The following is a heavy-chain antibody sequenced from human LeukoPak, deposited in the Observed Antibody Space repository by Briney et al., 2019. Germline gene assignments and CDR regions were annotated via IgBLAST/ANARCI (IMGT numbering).Heavy chain of an antibody. CDR2: IYSGGST. Sequence: GGSLRLSCAASGFTFSSYAMSWVRQAPGKGLEWVSVIYSGGSTYYADSVKGRFTISRDNSKNTLYLQMNSLRAEDTAVYYCASDGGSRNAFDIWGQGTMVTVSS. V-gene: IGHV3-53*01. J-gene: IGHJ3*02. D-gene: IGHD3-10*01. CDR1: GFTFSSYA. CDR3: ASDGGSRNAFDI.